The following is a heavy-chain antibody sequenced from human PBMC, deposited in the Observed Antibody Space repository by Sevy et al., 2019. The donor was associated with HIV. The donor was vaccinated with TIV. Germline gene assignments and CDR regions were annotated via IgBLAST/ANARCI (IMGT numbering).Heavy chain of an antibody. CDR2: IKQDGSDK. J-gene: IGHJ4*02. D-gene: IGHD1-26*01. V-gene: IGHV3-7*01. CDR1: GFTFSGYW. Sequence: GGSLRLSCAASGFTFSGYWMNWVHQAPGKGLEWVANIKQDGSDKHYVDSVKGRFTISRDNAKNSLYLQMNSLRVEDTAVYYCAQEQLGRFDSWGQGTLVTVSS. CDR3: AQEQLGRFDS.